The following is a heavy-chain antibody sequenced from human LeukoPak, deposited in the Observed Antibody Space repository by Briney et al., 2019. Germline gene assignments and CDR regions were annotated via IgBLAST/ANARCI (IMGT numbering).Heavy chain of an antibody. CDR3: ARDNYGILTGYLGWFDP. Sequence: ASVKVSCKASGYTFTSYAMHWVRQAPGQRLEWMGWINAGNGNTKYSQKFQGRVTITRDTSASTAYMELSSLRSEDTAVYYCARDNYGILTGYLGWFDPWGQGTLVTVS. D-gene: IGHD3-9*01. CDR1: GYTFTSYA. CDR2: INAGNGNT. V-gene: IGHV1-3*01. J-gene: IGHJ5*02.